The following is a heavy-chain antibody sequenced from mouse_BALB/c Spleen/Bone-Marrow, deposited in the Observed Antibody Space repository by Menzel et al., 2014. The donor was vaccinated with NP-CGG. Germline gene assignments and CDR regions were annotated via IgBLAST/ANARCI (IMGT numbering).Heavy chain of an antibody. Sequence: VQLQQSGAELVKPGASVKLSCTASGFNIKDTYMHWVKQRPEQGLEWIGRIDPANGHTKYDPPFHGTGTITADTSANTADLQLSRLTSEDTDVYYWGRWELGSGWFAYWGQGTLVTVSA. D-gene: IGHD4-1*01. CDR3: GRWELGSGWFAY. CDR2: IDPANGHT. CDR1: GFNIKDTY. J-gene: IGHJ3*01. V-gene: IGHV14-3*02.